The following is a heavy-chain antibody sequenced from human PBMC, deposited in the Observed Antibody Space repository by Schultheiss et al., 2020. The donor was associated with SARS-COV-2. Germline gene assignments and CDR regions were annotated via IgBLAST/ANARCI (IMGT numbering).Heavy chain of an antibody. CDR1: GFTFSNAW. J-gene: IGHJ4*02. D-gene: IGHD4-23*01. Sequence: GGSLRLSCAASGFTFSNAWMTWVRQAPGKGLEWLGRIKSKSDGGTTDYAAPVKGRFTISRDDSKNTLYLQMNSLRIEDTAVYYCTTELRWELPTYDFWGQGTLVTVSS. CDR2: IKSKSDGGTT. CDR3: TTELRWELPTYDF. V-gene: IGHV3-15*01.